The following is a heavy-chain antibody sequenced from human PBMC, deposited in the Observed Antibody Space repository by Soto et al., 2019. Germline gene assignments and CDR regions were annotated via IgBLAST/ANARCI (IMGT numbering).Heavy chain of an antibody. V-gene: IGHV1-69*02. Sequence: QVQLVQSGAEVKKPGSSVKVSCKASGGTFSSYTISWVRQAPGQGLEWMGRIIPILGIANYAQKFQGRVTXXAXKXXSTAYMELSSLRSEDTAVYYCARVGTGDANWYFDLWGRGTLVTVSS. CDR2: IIPILGIA. CDR1: GGTFSSYT. CDR3: ARVGTGDANWYFDL. D-gene: IGHD7-27*01. J-gene: IGHJ2*01.